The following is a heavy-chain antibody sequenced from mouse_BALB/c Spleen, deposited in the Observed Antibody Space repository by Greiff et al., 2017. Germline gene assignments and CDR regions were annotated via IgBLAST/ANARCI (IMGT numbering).Heavy chain of an antibody. Sequence: EVMLVESGGGLVKPGGSLKLSCAASGFAFSSYDMPWVRQTPEKRLEWVAYISSGGGSTYYPDTVKGRFTISRDNAKNTLYLQMSSLKSEDTAMYYDARQSYYAMDYWGQGTSVTVSS. V-gene: IGHV5-12-1*01. CDR1: GFAFSSYD. J-gene: IGHJ4*01. CDR3: ARQSYYAMDY. CDR2: ISSGGGST.